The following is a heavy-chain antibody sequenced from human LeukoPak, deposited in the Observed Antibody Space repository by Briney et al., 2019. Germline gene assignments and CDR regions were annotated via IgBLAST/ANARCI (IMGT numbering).Heavy chain of an antibody. CDR2: IYTSGST. J-gene: IGHJ5*02. D-gene: IGHD2-15*01. V-gene: IGHV4-4*07. CDR3: ARVLTYCSGGRCYSSRFDP. Sequence: PSETLSLTCTVSGGSINNYYWNWMRQPAGKGLEWIGRIYTSGSTNYNPSLRSRVTMSVDTSKNQFSLKLSSVTAADTAVYYCARVLTYCSGGRCYSSRFDPWGQGILVTVSP. CDR1: GGSINNYY.